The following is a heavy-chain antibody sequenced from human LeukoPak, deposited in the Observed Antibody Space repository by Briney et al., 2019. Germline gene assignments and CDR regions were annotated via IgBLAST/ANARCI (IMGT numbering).Heavy chain of an antibody. V-gene: IGHV1-18*01. CDR2: ISAYNGNT. CDR3: ARSSGYYSSLFYMHV. CDR1: GYTFTSYG. J-gene: IGHJ6*03. Sequence: ASVKVSCKASGYTFTSYGISWVRQAPGQGLEGMGWISAYNGNTNYAQKFQGRVTMTSDMSTSTVYMELSSLRSEDTAVYYCARSSGYYSSLFYMHVWGKGTTVTVSS. D-gene: IGHD3-22*01.